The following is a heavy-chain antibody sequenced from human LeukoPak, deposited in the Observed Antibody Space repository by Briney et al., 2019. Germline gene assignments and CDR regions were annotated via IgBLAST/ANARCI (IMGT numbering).Heavy chain of an antibody. Sequence: SETLSLTCTVSGGSISSGSYYWSWIRQPAGKGLEWIGRIYTSGSTNYYPSLKSRVTISVDTSKNRFSLKLSSVTAADTAVYYCARVPQYYYYYYMDVWGKGTTVTVSS. CDR1: GGSISSGSYY. CDR3: ARVPQYYYYYYMDV. CDR2: IYTSGST. J-gene: IGHJ6*03. V-gene: IGHV4-61*02.